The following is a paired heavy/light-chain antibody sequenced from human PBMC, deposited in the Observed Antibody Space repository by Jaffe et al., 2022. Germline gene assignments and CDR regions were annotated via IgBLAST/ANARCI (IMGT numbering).Heavy chain of an antibody. V-gene: IGHV3-7*01. CDR3: AKNPPTDQFES. Sequence: EVQLVESGGGLVQPGGSLRLSCTASKFALSSYWMSWVRQAPGKGLEWVASIKQGESETFYVDSVKGRFTISRDDAKNSLYLQMSSLRVEDTAVYYCAKNPPTDQFESWGQGTLVTVSS. J-gene: IGHJ4*02. CDR2: IKQGESET. D-gene: IGHD4-17*01. CDR1: KFALSSYW.
Light chain of an antibody. CDR3: MQGRHWPLT. CDR1: QSLVHSDGNTQ. CDR2: NVF. V-gene: IGKV2-30*02. Sequence: DVVMTQSPLSLPVTLGQPASISCTSSQSLVHSDGNTQLNWFQQRPGQSPRRLIYNVFKRDSGVPDRFSGSGSGTDFTLKISRVEAEDVGVYYCMQGRHWPLTFGGGTKVEIK. J-gene: IGKJ4*01.